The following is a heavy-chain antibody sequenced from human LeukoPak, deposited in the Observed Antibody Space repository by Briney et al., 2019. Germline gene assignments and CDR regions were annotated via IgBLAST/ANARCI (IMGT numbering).Heavy chain of an antibody. Sequence: PSETLSLTCAVSGYSISSGYYWGWIRQPPGKGLEWIGSIYHSGSTYYNPSLKSRVPISVDTPKHQFSLKLSSVTAADTAVYYCARHAYYDFWSGYYTVFDPWGQGTLVTVSS. D-gene: IGHD3-3*01. CDR1: GYSISSGYY. J-gene: IGHJ5*02. V-gene: IGHV4-38-2*01. CDR3: ARHAYYDFWSGYYTVFDP. CDR2: IYHSGST.